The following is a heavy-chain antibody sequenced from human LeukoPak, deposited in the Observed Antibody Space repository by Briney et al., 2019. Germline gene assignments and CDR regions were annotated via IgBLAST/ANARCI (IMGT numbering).Heavy chain of an antibody. Sequence: PGGSLRLSCAASGFTFSNYAMRWVRQAPGKGLEWVGRIRGKGNSYATAYAASGRGNFTISREETKKTAYLKMDSLRPEDTAVYYCATDYDILTGYDAFDIWGQGTMVTVSS. V-gene: IGHV3-73*01. CDR2: IRGKGNSYAT. D-gene: IGHD3-9*01. J-gene: IGHJ3*02. CDR3: ATDYDILTGYDAFDI. CDR1: GFTFSNYA.